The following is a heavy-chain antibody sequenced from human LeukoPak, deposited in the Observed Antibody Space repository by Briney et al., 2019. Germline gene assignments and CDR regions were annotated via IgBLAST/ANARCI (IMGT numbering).Heavy chain of an antibody. CDR1: GFTFDDYA. Sequence: GRSLRLSCAASGFTFDDYAMPWVRHAPGKGLEWVSGISWNSGSIGYADSVKGRFTVSRDNAKNSLYLQMNSLRAEDTALYYCAKPKDGYFDLWGRGTLVTVSS. J-gene: IGHJ2*01. CDR2: ISWNSGSI. V-gene: IGHV3-9*01. CDR3: AKPKDGYFDL.